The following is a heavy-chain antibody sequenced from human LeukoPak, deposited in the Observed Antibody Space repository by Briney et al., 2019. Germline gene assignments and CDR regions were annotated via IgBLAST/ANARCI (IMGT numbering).Heavy chain of an antibody. CDR3: ARRGFFDY. V-gene: IGHV4-59*08. CDR1: GASISDYY. D-gene: IGHD3-10*01. J-gene: IGHJ4*02. Sequence: PSETLSLTCTVSGASISDYYWSWIRQPPGKGLEWIGYISNNGNTNYNPSLKSRVTISVDTSKNQLSLKLSSVTAADTAVYYCARRGFFDYWGQGTLVTVSS. CDR2: ISNNGNT.